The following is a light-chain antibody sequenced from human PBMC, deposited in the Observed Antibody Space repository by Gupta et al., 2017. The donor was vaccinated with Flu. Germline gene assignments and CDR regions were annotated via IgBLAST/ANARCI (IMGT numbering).Light chain of an antibody. Sequence: GQTVRITCQGDSPRSYYASWYQQKPGQAPILGFYGKNHRPSGIPDRFSGSSSGNTASLTIAGAQAEDEADYYCNSRDNSANQVVFGGGTKLTVL. J-gene: IGLJ2*01. V-gene: IGLV3-19*01. CDR2: GKN. CDR3: NSRDNSANQVV. CDR1: SPRSYY.